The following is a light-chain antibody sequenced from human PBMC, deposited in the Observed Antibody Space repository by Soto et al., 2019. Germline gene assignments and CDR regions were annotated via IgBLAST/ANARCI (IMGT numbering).Light chain of an antibody. CDR2: DGS. CDR3: CSYVGSTTFEV. V-gene: IGLV2-23*03. J-gene: IGLJ3*02. CDR1: SSDVGNYNL. Sequence: QSALTQPASVSGSPGQSITISCTGTSSDVGNYNLVSWYQQHPGKAPKLMIFDGSKRPSGVSNRSSGSKSGITASLTISGLQAEDEADYYCCSYVGSTTFEVFGGGTKLTVL.